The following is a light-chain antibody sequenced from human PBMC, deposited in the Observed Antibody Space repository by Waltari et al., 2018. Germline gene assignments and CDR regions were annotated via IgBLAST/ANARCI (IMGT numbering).Light chain of an antibody. CDR2: EAS. V-gene: IGKV1-5*03. CDR3: QQLNSYPLT. CDR1: QSIGSS. J-gene: IGKJ4*01. Sequence: DIQMTQSPSTLSASVGDRVTITCRASQSIGSSLAWYQQKPGKAPKVVIYEASSLESGVPSRFSGSGSGTEFTLTISSLQPDDFATYYCQQLNSYPLTFGGGTKVEIK.